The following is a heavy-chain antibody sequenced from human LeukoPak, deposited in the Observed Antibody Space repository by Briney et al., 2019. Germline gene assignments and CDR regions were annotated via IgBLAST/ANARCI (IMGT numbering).Heavy chain of an antibody. V-gene: IGHV3-23*01. CDR2: ISGSGENS. CDR3: AKVPATKSFDS. CDR1: GFTFSSSA. J-gene: IGHJ4*02. Sequence: GGSPRLSCAASGFTFSSSAVSWVRQAPGRGLEWVSAISGSGENSHYADSVRGRFTISRDNSKDTLYLQMNSLRVEDTAVYYCAKVPATKSFDSWGQGTLVTVSS. D-gene: IGHD1-7*01.